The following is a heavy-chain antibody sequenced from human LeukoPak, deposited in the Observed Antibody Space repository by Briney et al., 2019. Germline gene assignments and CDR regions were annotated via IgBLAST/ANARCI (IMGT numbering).Heavy chain of an antibody. Sequence: GGSLRLSCAASGFIVSNNYMNWVRQAPGKGLEWVSSISSSSSYIYYADSVKGRFTISRDNAKNSLYLQMNSLRAEDTAVYYCARGSIGFDPWGQGTLVTVSS. CDR2: ISSSSSYI. J-gene: IGHJ5*02. V-gene: IGHV3-21*01. CDR3: ARGSIGFDP. CDR1: GFIVSNNY.